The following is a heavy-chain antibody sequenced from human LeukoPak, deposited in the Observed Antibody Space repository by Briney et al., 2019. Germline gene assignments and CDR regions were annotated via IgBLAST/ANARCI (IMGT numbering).Heavy chain of an antibody. V-gene: IGHV3-23*01. Sequence: GGSLRLSCAASGFTFSSYSMNWVRQAPGKGLEWVSDISGGGATTFYADSVKGRFTISRDNSKNTLYLQLSSLRAEDTAVYYCAKSTGYSTTGRDFDSWGRGTLVTVSS. J-gene: IGHJ4*02. D-gene: IGHD6-13*01. CDR3: AKSTGYSTTGRDFDS. CDR1: GFTFSSYS. CDR2: ISGGGATT.